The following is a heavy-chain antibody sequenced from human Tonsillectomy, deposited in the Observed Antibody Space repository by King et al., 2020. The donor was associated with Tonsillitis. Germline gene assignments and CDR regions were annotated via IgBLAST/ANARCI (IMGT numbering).Heavy chain of an antibody. D-gene: IGHD3-9*01. CDR2: ISYDGSNK. Sequence: VQLVESGGGVVQPGRSLRLSCAASGFTFSIYSMHWVRQAPGKGLEWVAVISYDGSNKYYADSVKGRFTISRDSSKNTLYLQMNSLRAEDTAVYYCARGGYYDILTGSPNYYYYYDMDVWGQGTTVTVSS. CDR3: ARGGYYDILTGSPNYYYYYDMDV. CDR1: GFTFSIYS. J-gene: IGHJ6*02. V-gene: IGHV3-30*04.